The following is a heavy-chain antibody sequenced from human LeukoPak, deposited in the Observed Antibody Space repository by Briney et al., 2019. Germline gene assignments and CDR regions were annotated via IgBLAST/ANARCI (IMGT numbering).Heavy chain of an antibody. J-gene: IGHJ6*03. CDR3: ARFYSGYGNYYYYMDV. Sequence: ASVKVSCKASGYTFTGYYLHWVRQAPGQGLEGMGWINPNTGGTNYAQKFQGRVTMTRDTSISTAYMELSRLRSDDTAVYYCARFYSGYGNYYYYMDVWGKGTTVTVSS. CDR1: GYTFTGYY. CDR2: INPNTGGT. D-gene: IGHD5-12*01. V-gene: IGHV1-2*02.